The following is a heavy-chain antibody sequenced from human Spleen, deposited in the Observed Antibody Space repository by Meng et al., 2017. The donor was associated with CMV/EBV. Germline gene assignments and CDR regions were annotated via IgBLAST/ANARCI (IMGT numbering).Heavy chain of an antibody. CDR2: ISTYNGDK. Sequence: KASGYTFTTYDISWVRQAPGQGPEWMGRISTYNGDKVYAQKLQGRVTMTTDTSTSTAYMELRSLRYDDTAVYYCARFGAYTESYGYWGQGSLVTVSS. D-gene: IGHD1-26*01. J-gene: IGHJ4*02. CDR3: ARFGAYTESYGY. CDR1: GYTFTTYD. V-gene: IGHV1-18*01.